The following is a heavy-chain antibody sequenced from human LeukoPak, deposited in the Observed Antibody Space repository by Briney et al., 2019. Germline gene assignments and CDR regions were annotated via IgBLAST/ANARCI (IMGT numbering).Heavy chain of an antibody. CDR3: ARHIEYWSGFPGFYMDV. J-gene: IGHJ6*03. D-gene: IGHD3-3*01. V-gene: IGHV5-51*01. Sequence: GESLKISCKASGYAFTDYWIGWVRQMPGKGLECMGVIYPGDSDTKYSPSFQDQVTISADKSIRTAYLQLISLKASDTAIYYCARHIEYWSGFPGFYMDVWGKGTPVTVS. CDR2: IYPGDSDT. CDR1: GYAFTDYW.